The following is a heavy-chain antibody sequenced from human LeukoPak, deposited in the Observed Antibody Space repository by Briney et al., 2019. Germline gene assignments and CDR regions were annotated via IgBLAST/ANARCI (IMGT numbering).Heavy chain of an antibody. CDR3: ARDSSDWYHWFDP. V-gene: IGHV4-59*01. J-gene: IGHJ5*02. CDR2: IYYSGST. Sequence: SETLSLTCTVSGGSISNYYWSWIRQPPGKGLEWIGYIYYSGSTNYNPSLKSRVTISVDTSKNQFSLKLSSVTAADTAVYYCARDSSDWYHWFDPWGQGTLVTVSS. D-gene: IGHD6-19*01. CDR1: GGSISNYY.